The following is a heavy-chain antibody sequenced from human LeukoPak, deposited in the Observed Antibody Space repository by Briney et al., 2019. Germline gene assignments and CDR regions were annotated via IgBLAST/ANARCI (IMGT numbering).Heavy chain of an antibody. CDR2: ISAYNGNT. Sequence: ASVKVSCKASGYTFTSYGISWVRQAPGQGLEWMGWISAYNGNTNYAQKLQGRVTMTTDTSTSTAYMELRSLRSDDTAVYYCARYIAAPGTAWYYFDYWGQGTLVTVSS. CDR3: ARYIAAPGTAWYYFDY. D-gene: IGHD6-13*01. J-gene: IGHJ4*02. V-gene: IGHV1-18*04. CDR1: GYTFTSYG.